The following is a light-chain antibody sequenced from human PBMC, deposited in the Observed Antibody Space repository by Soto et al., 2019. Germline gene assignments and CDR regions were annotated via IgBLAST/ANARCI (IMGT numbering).Light chain of an antibody. CDR3: QQYNSYSQT. J-gene: IGKJ1*01. V-gene: IGKV1-5*01. CDR1: QSISSW. Sequence: DIQMTQSPSTLSGSVGDRVTITCRASQSISSWLAWYQQKPVKAPKLLXXDASSLESVVPSRFSGSGSGTEFTLTISSLQPDDFATYYCQQYNSYSQTFGQGTKV. CDR2: DAS.